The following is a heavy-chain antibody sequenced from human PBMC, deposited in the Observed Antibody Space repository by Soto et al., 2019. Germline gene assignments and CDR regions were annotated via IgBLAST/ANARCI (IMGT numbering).Heavy chain of an antibody. CDR1: GFSFSSYA. Sequence: QVRLVESGGGVVQPGRSLRLSCTASGFSFSSYAMYWFRQPPGKGLEWVAVISHDGINKHYADSWKGRVTVSRDNSIHSLDLQLNSLRGEETAMYYCARDMYSSDYFVKWFEPWGQGTLVTVSS. CDR2: ISHDGINK. CDR3: ARDMYSSDYFVKWFEP. V-gene: IGHV3-30-3*01. J-gene: IGHJ5*02. D-gene: IGHD6-19*01.